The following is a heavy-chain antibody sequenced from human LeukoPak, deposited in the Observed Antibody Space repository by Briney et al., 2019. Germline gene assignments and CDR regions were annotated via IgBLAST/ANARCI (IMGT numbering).Heavy chain of an antibody. CDR1: GGSISSYY. V-gene: IGHV4-59*04. CDR2: IYYSGST. Sequence: PSETLSLTCTVSGGSISSYYWSWIRQPPGKGLEWIAYIYYSGSTYYNPSFKSRVSISVDTSKNQFSLRLSSVPAADTAVYYCATYRPVWGIDYWGQGTLVTVSS. J-gene: IGHJ4*02. CDR3: ATYRPVWGIDY. D-gene: IGHD3-16*01.